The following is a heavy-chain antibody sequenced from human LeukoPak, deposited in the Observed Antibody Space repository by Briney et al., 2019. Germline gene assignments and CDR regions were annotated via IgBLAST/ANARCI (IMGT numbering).Heavy chain of an antibody. V-gene: IGHV3-23*01. CDR2: ISGSGGST. D-gene: IGHD6-19*01. CDR1: GFTFSSYA. Sequence: GGSLRLSCAASGFTFSSYAMSWVRQAPGKGLEWVSAISGSGGSTYYADSVKGRFTISRDNSKNTLYLQMNSPRAEDTAVYYCARDPIAVGEDYWGQGTLVTVSS. J-gene: IGHJ4*02. CDR3: ARDPIAVGEDY.